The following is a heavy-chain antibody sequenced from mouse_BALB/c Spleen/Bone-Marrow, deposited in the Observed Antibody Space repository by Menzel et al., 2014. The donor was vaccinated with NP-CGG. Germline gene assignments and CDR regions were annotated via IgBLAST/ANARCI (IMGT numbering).Heavy chain of an antibody. CDR3: ASYYDGVMDY. Sequence: VQLQQSGAELVKPGASGKLSCKASGYTFTSYDIKWVRQRPEQGLEWIGRIFPGDGSTKYNEKFKGKATLTTDKSSSTAYMQLSRLTSEDSAVYFCASYYDGVMDYWGQGTSVTVSS. CDR1: GYTFTSYD. CDR2: IFPGDGST. D-gene: IGHD2-3*01. V-gene: IGHV1-85*01. J-gene: IGHJ4*01.